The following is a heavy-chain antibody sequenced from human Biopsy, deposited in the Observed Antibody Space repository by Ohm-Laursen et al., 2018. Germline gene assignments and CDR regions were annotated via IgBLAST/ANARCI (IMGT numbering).Heavy chain of an antibody. V-gene: IGHV3-11*01. J-gene: IGHJ6*02. D-gene: IGHD1-1*01. CDR3: ARNVRLEMTDHSGVTTYSRYFAMDA. CDR1: GFTFTDYE. Sequence: SLRLSCTATGFTFTDYEISWVRHVPGQGLEWLELISPPSPTIYNADSVRGRFFNTRDDAKNSVCLEMSSLRADDTALYFCARNVRLEMTDHSGVTTYSRYFAMDAWGRGTTVTVSS. CDR2: ISPPSPTI.